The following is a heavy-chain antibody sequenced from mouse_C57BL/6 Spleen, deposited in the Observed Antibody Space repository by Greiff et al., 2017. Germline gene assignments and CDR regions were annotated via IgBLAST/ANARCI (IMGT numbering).Heavy chain of an antibody. D-gene: IGHD2-4*01. CDR3: ARSSYDYDGRVFDY. CDR1: GYTFTSYW. CDR2: IYPSDSET. J-gene: IGHJ2*01. Sequence: QVQLKQPGAELVRPGSSVKLSCKASGYTFTSYWMDWVKQRPGQGLEWIGNIYPSDSETHYNQKFKDKATLTVDKSSSTAYMQLSSLTSEDAAVYYCARSSYDYDGRVFDYWGQGTTLTVSS. V-gene: IGHV1-61*01.